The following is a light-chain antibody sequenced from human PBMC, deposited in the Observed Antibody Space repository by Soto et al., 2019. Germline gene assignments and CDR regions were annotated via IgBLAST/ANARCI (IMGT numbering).Light chain of an antibody. V-gene: IGKV3-15*01. CDR1: QSVSGD. CDR2: GAS. CDR3: QQYGNWPLT. J-gene: IGKJ5*01. Sequence: ETVMTQSPATLSVSPGERTTLSCRASQSVSGDLAWYQQKPGQAPRLLIYGASTRATGIPARFSGSGSGTEFTLTISILQSEDFAVYYCQQYGNWPLTFGQGTRLEIK.